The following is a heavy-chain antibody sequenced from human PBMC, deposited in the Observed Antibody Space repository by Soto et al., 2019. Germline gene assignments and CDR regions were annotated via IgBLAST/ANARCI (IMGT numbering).Heavy chain of an antibody. CDR2: IKQDGSEK. J-gene: IGHJ4*02. CDR3: ARDPRTAAALDY. CDR1: VFPFSSYW. D-gene: IGHD6-13*01. V-gene: IGHV3-7*04. Sequence: PGGPLRLSCAASVFPFSSYWMSWVRQAPGKGLEWVANIKQDGSEKYYVDSVKGRFTISRDNAKNSLYLQMNSLRAEDTAVYYCARDPRTAAALDYWGQGTLVTVSS.